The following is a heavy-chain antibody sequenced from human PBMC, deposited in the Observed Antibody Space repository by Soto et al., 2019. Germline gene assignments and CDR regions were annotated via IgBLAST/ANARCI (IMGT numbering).Heavy chain of an antibody. Sequence: GASLKISCQCSGYTFSNFWIAWVRQLPGKGLEYMGIIYPGDSETRYSPSFHGKVTISADRSIGTAYLQWSSLEASDSAFYFCARSPRSSPYFDYWGQGALFTVSS. CDR3: ARSPRSSPYFDY. CDR2: IYPGDSET. CDR1: GYTFSNFW. D-gene: IGHD6-13*01. V-gene: IGHV5-51*01. J-gene: IGHJ4*02.